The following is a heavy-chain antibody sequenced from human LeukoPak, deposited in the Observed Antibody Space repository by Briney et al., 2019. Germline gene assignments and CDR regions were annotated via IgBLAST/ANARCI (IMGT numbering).Heavy chain of an antibody. CDR1: GFTFSTYW. CDR3: ARSRTTVTYYFDY. CDR2: IKQDGSEQ. V-gene: IGHV3-7*01. D-gene: IGHD4-17*01. Sequence: TGGSLRLSCAASGFTFSTYWMSWVRQAPGKGLGWVANIKQDGSEQYYVDSVKGRFTISRDNAKNSLYLQMNSLRAEDTAVYYCARSRTTVTYYFDYWGQGTLVTVSS. J-gene: IGHJ4*02.